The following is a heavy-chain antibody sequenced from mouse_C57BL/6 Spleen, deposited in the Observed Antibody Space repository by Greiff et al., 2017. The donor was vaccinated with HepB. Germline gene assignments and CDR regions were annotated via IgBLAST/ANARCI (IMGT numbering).Heavy chain of an antibody. CDR3: AREGYGNYGYFDY. CDR1: GYTFTSYG. D-gene: IGHD2-1*01. CDR2: IYPRSGNT. Sequence: VQLQQSGAELARPGASVKLSCKASGYTFTSYGISWVKQRTGQGLEWIGEIYPRSGNTYYNEKFKGKATLTADTSSSTAYMELRSLTSEASAVYFCAREGYGNYGYFDYWGQGTTLTVSS. J-gene: IGHJ2*01. V-gene: IGHV1-81*01.